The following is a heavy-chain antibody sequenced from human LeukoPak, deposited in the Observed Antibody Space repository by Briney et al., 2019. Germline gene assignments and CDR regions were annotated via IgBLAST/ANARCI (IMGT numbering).Heavy chain of an antibody. Sequence: SSETLSLTCTVSGGSISSGGYYWSWIRQHPGKGLEWIGYIYYSGSTYYNPSLKSRVTISVDTSRNQFSLKLRSVTAADTAVYYCARQRRRSGWWDYWGQGTLVSVSS. CDR2: IYYSGST. D-gene: IGHD6-19*01. J-gene: IGHJ4*02. V-gene: IGHV4-31*03. CDR1: GGSISSGGYY. CDR3: ARQRRRSGWWDY.